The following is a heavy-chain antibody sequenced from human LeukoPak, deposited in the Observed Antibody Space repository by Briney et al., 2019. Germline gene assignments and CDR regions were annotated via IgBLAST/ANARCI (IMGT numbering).Heavy chain of an antibody. CDR3: ARSCTSTTCQIAD. J-gene: IGHJ4*02. D-gene: IGHD2-2*01. CDR2: ISGSGGST. V-gene: IGHV3-23*01. CDR1: GFTFSSYA. Sequence: GGSLRLSCAASGFTFSSYAMSWVRQAPGKELEWVSAISGSGGSTYYADSVKGRFTISRDNAKNTLYLQMNSLRAEDTAVYYCARSCTSTTCQIADWGQGTLVTVSS.